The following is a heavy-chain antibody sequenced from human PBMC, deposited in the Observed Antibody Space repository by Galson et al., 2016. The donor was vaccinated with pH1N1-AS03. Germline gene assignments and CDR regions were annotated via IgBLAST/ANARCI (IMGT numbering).Heavy chain of an antibody. V-gene: IGHV1-69-2*01. D-gene: IGHD6-6*01. CDR1: GYTFTDYN. Sequence: VKVSCKVSGYTFTDYNMHWVQQAPGKGLEWMGLVDPDTSKTKYAEKFQGRVTITADPSRDTAYMDLSGLGSADTAIYYCATDGPRGSLSSWGQGTLVTVSS. J-gene: IGHJ4*02. CDR2: VDPDTSKT. CDR3: ATDGPRGSLSS.